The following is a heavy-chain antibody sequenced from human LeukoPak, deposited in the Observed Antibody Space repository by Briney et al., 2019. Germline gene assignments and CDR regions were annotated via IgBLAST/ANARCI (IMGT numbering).Heavy chain of an antibody. D-gene: IGHD3-9*01. Sequence: GGSLRLSCAASGFTFSGYGMDWVRQAPGKGLEWVSYISSSSSTIYYADSVKGRFTISRDNAKNSLYLQMNSLRAEDTAVYYCARDFRDIGLTAWGQGTLVTVSS. CDR3: ARDFRDIGLTA. CDR1: GFTFSGYG. J-gene: IGHJ5*02. V-gene: IGHV3-48*01. CDR2: ISSSSSTI.